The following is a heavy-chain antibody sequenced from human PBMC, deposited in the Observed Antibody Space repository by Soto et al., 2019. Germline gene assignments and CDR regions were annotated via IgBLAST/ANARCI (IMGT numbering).Heavy chain of an antibody. J-gene: IGHJ6*02. CDR2: ISAYNGNT. CDR3: ARYGILIAREDYYYYGMDV. D-gene: IGHD3-9*01. V-gene: IGHV1-18*01. Sequence: PGESLKISCKGSGYSFTNFGISWVRQAPGQGLEWMGWISAYNGNTNYAQKFQGRVSMTTDTSTSTAYMDLRSLRSDDTAVYYCARYGILIAREDYYYYGMDVWGQGTTVTVSS. CDR1: GYSFTNFG.